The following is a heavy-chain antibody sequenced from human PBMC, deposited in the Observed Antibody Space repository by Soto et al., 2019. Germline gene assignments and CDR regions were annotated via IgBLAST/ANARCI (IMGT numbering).Heavy chain of an antibody. V-gene: IGHV3-30*18. CDR2: ISYDGSNK. CDR3: AKSGGSSFYY. D-gene: IGHD2-15*01. CDR1: GFTFSRYG. J-gene: IGHJ4*02. Sequence: QVQLVESGGGVVQPGRSLRLSCAASGFTFSRYGMHWVRQAPGKGLEWVAVISYDGSNKYYADSVKGRFTISRDNSKNTLYLQMNSLRAEDTAVYYCAKSGGSSFYYWVQGTLVTVSS.